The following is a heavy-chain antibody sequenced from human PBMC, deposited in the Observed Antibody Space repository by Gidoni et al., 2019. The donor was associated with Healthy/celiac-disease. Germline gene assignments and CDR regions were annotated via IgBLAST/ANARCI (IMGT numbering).Heavy chain of an antibody. CDR3: ARALKWWNAFDI. CDR1: GGSISRSNW. J-gene: IGHJ3*02. V-gene: IGHV4-4*02. D-gene: IGHD2-15*01. CDR2: IDHSGRT. Sequence: QVQLQESGPGLVKPSGTRSLTCAVSGGSISRSNWWSWVRQTPGKGLEWSGEIDHSGRTTYNPSLKSRVTISVDKSKNQFSLKLISVTAADTAVYSCARALKWWNAFDIWGHGTMVTVSS.